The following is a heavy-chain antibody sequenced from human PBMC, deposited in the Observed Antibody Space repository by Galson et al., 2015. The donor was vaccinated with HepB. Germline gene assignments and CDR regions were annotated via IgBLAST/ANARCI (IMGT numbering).Heavy chain of an antibody. Sequence: SVKVSCKASGYTFTGYYMHWVRQAPGQGLEWMGRINPNSGGTNYAQKFQGRVTMTRDTSISTAYMELSRLRSDDTAVYYCARDGVLRFLEWPPAVYYYYYMDVWGKGTTVTVSS. CDR1: GYTFTGYY. CDR3: ARDGVLRFLEWPPAVYYYYYMDV. J-gene: IGHJ6*03. V-gene: IGHV1-2*06. D-gene: IGHD3-3*01. CDR2: INPNSGGT.